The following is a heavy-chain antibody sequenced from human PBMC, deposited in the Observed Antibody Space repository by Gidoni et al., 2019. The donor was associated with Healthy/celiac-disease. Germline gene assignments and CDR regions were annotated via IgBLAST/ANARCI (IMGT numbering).Heavy chain of an antibody. CDR2: INPSGGST. CDR1: GYTFTSYY. Sequence: QVQLVQSGAEVKKPGASVKVSCKASGYTFTSYYMHWVRQAPGQGLEWMGIINPSGGSTSDAQKFQGRVTMTRDTSTSTVYMELSSLRSEDTAVYYCARYLRLGELSSYNWFDPWGQGTLVTVSS. D-gene: IGHD3-16*02. J-gene: IGHJ5*02. V-gene: IGHV1-46*01. CDR3: ARYLRLGELSSYNWFDP.